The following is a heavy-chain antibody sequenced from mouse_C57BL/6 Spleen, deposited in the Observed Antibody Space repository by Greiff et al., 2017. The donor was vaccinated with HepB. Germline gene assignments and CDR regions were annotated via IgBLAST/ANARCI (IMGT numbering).Heavy chain of an antibody. CDR1: GYTFPSYW. D-gene: IGHD1-1*01. CDR3: GSTIDY. J-gene: IGHJ2*01. Sequence: QVQLQQPGAELVKPGASVKLSCKASGYTFPSYWMQWVKQRPGQGLEWIGEIDPSDSYTNYNQKFKGKATLTVDTSSSTAYMQLSSLTSEDSAVYYCGSTIDYWGQGTTLTVSS. CDR2: IDPSDSYT. V-gene: IGHV1-50*01.